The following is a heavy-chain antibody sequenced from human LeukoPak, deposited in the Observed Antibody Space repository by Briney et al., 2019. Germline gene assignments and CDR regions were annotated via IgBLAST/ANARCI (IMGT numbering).Heavy chain of an antibody. CDR3: ARANIVVVPAAKEGSYYYMDV. CDR2: INHSGST. CDR1: GGSFSGYY. Sequence: SETLSLTCAVYGGSFSGYYWSWIRQPPGKGLEWIGEINHSGSTNYNPSLKSRVTMSVDTSKNQFSLKLSSVTAADTAVYYCARANIVVVPAAKEGSYYYMDVWGKGTTVTVSS. J-gene: IGHJ6*03. V-gene: IGHV4-34*01. D-gene: IGHD2-2*01.